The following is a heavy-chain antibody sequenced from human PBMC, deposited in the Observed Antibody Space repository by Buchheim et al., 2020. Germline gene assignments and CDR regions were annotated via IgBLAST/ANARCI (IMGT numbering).Heavy chain of an antibody. Sequence: QVQLVQSGAEVKKPGSSVKVSCKASGGTFSSYAISWVRQAPGQGLEWMGGIIPIFGTANYAQKFQGRVTITADKSTSTAYMELSSLRSEDTAVYYCARYKDYYGSGSYYNGRGYYYGMDVWGQGTT. CDR1: GGTFSSYA. CDR2: IIPIFGTA. J-gene: IGHJ6*02. CDR3: ARYKDYYGSGSYYNGRGYYYGMDV. V-gene: IGHV1-69*06. D-gene: IGHD3-10*01.